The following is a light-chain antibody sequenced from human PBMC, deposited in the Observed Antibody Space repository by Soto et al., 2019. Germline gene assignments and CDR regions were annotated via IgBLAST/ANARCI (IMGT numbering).Light chain of an antibody. CDR2: GAS. Sequence: EIVMTQSPSTLSVSPGERATLSCGASQSVSSNLAWYQQKPVQAPRLLIYGASTRATGIPARFSGSGSGTEFTLTISSLEPEDFAVYYCQQRSNWPLITFGQGTKVDIK. V-gene: IGKV3-15*01. CDR1: QSVSSN. J-gene: IGKJ1*01. CDR3: QQRSNWPLIT.